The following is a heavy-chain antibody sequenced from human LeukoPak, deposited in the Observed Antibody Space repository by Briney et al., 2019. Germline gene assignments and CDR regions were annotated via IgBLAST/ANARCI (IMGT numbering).Heavy chain of an antibody. CDR3: AKEARLGVVVVPAAIHANSDY. D-gene: IGHD2-2*01. CDR1: GFTFSSYA. V-gene: IGHV3-23*01. J-gene: IGHJ4*02. Sequence: GGSLRPSCAASGFTFSSYAMSWVRQAPGKGLEWVSAISGSGGSTYYADSVKGRFTISRDNSKNTLYLQMNSLRAEDTAVYYCAKEARLGVVVVPAAIHANSDYWGQGTLVTVSS. CDR2: ISGSGGST.